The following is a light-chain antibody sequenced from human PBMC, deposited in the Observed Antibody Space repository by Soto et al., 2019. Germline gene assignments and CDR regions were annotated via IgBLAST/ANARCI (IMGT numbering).Light chain of an antibody. J-gene: IGKJ4*01. Sequence: EIVLTQSPGTLSLSPGERATLSCRASQGVSSYLAWYQQKPGQAPRLLIYDASKRATGIPARFSGSGSGTDFTLTISSLEPADFAVYHCQQRSNWPLTFGGGTKVEIK. CDR1: QGVSSY. V-gene: IGKV3-11*01. CDR2: DAS. CDR3: QQRSNWPLT.